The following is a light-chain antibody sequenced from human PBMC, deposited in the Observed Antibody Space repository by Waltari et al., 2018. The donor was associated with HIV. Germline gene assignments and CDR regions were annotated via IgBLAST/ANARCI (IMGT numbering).Light chain of an antibody. V-gene: IGKV3-11*01. CDR3: QQRSNWPLT. CDR1: QSVSSY. J-gene: IGKJ3*01. CDR2: DAS. Sequence: EIVLTQSPATLSLSPGERATLSRRASQSVSSYLAWYQQKPGQAPRLLIYDASNRATGIPARFSGSGSGTDFTLTISILEPEDFAVYYCQQRSNWPLTFGPGTKVDIK.